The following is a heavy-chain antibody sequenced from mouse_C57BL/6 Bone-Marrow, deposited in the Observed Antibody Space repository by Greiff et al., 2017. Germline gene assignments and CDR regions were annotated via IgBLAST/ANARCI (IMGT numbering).Heavy chain of an antibody. CDR2: INPSNGGT. Sequence: QVHVKQPGTELVKPGASVTLSCTASGYTFTSYWMHWVKQRPGQGLEWIGNINPSNGGTNYNEKFKSKATLTVDKSSSTAYMQLSSLTSEDSAVYYCARDDYDGAWFAYWGQGTLVTVSA. D-gene: IGHD2-4*01. CDR3: ARDDYDGAWFAY. J-gene: IGHJ3*01. V-gene: IGHV1-53*01. CDR1: GYTFTSYW.